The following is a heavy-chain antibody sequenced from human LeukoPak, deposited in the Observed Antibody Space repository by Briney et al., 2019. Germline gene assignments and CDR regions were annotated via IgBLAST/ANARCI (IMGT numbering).Heavy chain of an antibody. Sequence: GGSLRLSCAASGFTFSGSAMHWVRQASGKGLEWVGRIRSKANSYATAYAASVKGRFTISRDDSKNTAYLQMNSLKTEDTAVYYCWYYYDSSGYSSPLSNFDYWGQGTLVTVSS. D-gene: IGHD3-22*01. J-gene: IGHJ4*02. V-gene: IGHV3-73*01. CDR1: GFTFSGSA. CDR3: WYYYDSSGYSSPLSNFDY. CDR2: IRSKANSYAT.